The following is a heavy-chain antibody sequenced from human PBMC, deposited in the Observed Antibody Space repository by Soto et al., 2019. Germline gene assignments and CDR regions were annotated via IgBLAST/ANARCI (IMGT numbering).Heavy chain of an antibody. Sequence: EVQLVESGGGLVQPGGSLRLSCAASGFTFNTYSMNWVRQAPGRGLEWVSYISTSSSTIYYADSVKGRFTISRDNAKNSLYLKMNSLRAEDTAVYYCARWNYDTTGYYKGALDYWGQGTLVTVSS. J-gene: IGHJ4*02. CDR1: GFTFNTYS. CDR3: ARWNYDTTGYYKGALDY. CDR2: ISTSSSTI. D-gene: IGHD3-22*01. V-gene: IGHV3-48*01.